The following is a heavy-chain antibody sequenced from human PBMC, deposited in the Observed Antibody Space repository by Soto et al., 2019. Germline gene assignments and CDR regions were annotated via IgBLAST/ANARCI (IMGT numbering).Heavy chain of an antibody. CDR3: ARDPSVTVVPYWYFDL. CDR1: GFTFSSYE. D-gene: IGHD2-15*01. V-gene: IGHV3-48*03. Sequence: VQLVESGGGLVQPGGSLRLSCAASGFTFSSYEMNWVRQAPGKGLEWVSYISSSGSTIYYADSVKGRFTISRDNAKNSLFLQMNSLIAEDTAVYYCARDPSVTVVPYWYFDLWGRGTLVTVSS. J-gene: IGHJ2*01. CDR2: ISSSGSTI.